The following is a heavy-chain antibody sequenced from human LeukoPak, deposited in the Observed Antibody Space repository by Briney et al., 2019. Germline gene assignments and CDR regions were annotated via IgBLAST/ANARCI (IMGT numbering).Heavy chain of an antibody. CDR3: ARVQGTMVTTGYYYYYMDV. D-gene: IGHD4-17*01. Sequence: PGRSLRLSCAASGFTFNDYAMFWVRQAPGKGLEWVSGINWKSGNIGYADSVKGRFTISRDNAKNTLFLQMNSLRAEDTAVYYCARVQGTMVTTGYYYYYMDVWGKGTTVTISS. CDR1: GFTFNDYA. CDR2: INWKSGNI. V-gene: IGHV3-9*01. J-gene: IGHJ6*03.